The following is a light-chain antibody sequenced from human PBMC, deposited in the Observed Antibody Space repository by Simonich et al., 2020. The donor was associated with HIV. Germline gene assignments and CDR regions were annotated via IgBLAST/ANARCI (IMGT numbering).Light chain of an antibody. J-gene: IGKJ4*01. CDR1: QSVLYSSNNKNY. CDR3: QQFYSAPLT. V-gene: IGKV4-1*01. Sequence: DIVMTQTPDSLAVSLGERATVNCKSSQSVLYSSNNKNYLAWYQQKPGKPPKLLIYWASTRESGVPDQFSGSGSGTDFTLTISSLQAEDVAVYYCQQFYSAPLTFGGGTKVEIK. CDR2: WAS.